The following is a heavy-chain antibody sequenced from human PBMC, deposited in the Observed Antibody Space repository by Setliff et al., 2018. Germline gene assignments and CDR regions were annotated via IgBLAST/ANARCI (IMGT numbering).Heavy chain of an antibody. D-gene: IGHD3-22*01. V-gene: IGHV5-51*01. CDR2: IYPDDSDT. CDR3: ASTLYYYDSSGYGAFDI. CDR1: GYSFTSYW. Sequence: GESLKISCKGSGYSFTSYWIGWVRQMPGKGLEWMGIIYPDDSDTRYSPSFQGQVTISADKSISTAYLQWSSLKASDTAMYYCASTLYYYDSSGYGAFDIWGQGTMVTVSS. J-gene: IGHJ3*02.